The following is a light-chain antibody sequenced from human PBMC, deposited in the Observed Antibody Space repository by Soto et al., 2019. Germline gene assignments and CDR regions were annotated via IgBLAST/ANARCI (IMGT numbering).Light chain of an antibody. CDR2: DVN. Sequence: QSALTQPRSVSGSPGQSVTISCTGTSSDVGGYNYVSWYQQHPGKAPKLMIYDVNRRPPGVPDRFFGSKSGNTASLTVSGLQAEDEAEYYCVSFAGGTYVFGTGTKLTVL. J-gene: IGLJ1*01. V-gene: IGLV2-11*01. CDR1: SSDVGGYNY. CDR3: VSFAGGTYV.